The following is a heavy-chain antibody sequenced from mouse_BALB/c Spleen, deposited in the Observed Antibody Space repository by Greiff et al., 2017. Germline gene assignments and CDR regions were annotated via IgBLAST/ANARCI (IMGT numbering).Heavy chain of an antibody. V-gene: IGHV5-12-1*01. J-gene: IGHJ3*01. CDR2: ISSGGGST. CDR3: ARDTTMITWFAY. CDR1: GFAFSSYD. Sequence: EVQGVESGGGLVKPGGSLKLSCAASGFAFSSYDMSWVRQTPEKRLEWVAYISSGGGSTYYPDTVKGRFTISRDNAKNTLYLQMSSLKSEDTAMYYCARDTTMITWFAYWGQGTLVTVSA. D-gene: IGHD2-4*01.